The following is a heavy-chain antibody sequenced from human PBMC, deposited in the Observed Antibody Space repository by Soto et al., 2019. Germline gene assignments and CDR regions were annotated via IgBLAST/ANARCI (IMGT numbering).Heavy chain of an antibody. CDR2: INHSGST. V-gene: IGHV4-34*01. D-gene: IGHD6-6*01. Sequence: SETLSLTCAVYGGSFSGYYWSWIRQPPGKGLEWIGEINHSGSTNYNPSLKSRVTISVDTSKNQFSLKLSSVTAADTAVYYCARVFIAARPPYYYYYYMDVWGKGTTVTVSS. J-gene: IGHJ6*03. CDR1: GGSFSGYY. CDR3: ARVFIAARPPYYYYYYMDV.